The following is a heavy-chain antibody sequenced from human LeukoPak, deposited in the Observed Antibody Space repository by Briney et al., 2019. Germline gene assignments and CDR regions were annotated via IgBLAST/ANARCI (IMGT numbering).Heavy chain of an antibody. Sequence: GGSLRLSCAASGFTFSSYAMSWVRQAPGKGLEWVSSISSSSSYIYYADSVKGRFTISRDNAKNSLYLQMNSLRAEDTAVYYCARARDSSGWYTDGFDIWGQGTMVTVSS. CDR1: GFTFSSYA. J-gene: IGHJ3*02. D-gene: IGHD6-19*01. CDR2: ISSSSSYI. CDR3: ARARDSSGWYTDGFDI. V-gene: IGHV3-21*01.